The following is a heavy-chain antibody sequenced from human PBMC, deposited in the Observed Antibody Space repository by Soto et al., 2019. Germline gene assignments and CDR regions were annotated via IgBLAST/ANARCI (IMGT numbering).Heavy chain of an antibody. CDR2: INHSGST. J-gene: IGHJ6*02. D-gene: IGHD2-2*01. Sequence: KPSETLSLTCAVYGGSFSGYYWSWIRQPPGKGLEWIGEINHSGSTNYNPSLKSRVTISVDTSKNQFSLKLSSVTAADTAVYYCARWTPYQLLSHYYYGMDVWGQGTTVTVSS. CDR3: ARWTPYQLLSHYYYGMDV. CDR1: GGSFSGYY. V-gene: IGHV4-34*01.